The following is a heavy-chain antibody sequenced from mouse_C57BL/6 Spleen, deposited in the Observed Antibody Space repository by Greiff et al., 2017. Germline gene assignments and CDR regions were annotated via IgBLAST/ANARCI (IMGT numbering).Heavy chain of an antibody. CDR2: IRLKSDNYAT. Sequence: VQVVESGGGLVQPGGSMKLSCVASGFTFSNYWMNWVRQSPEKGLEWVAQIRLKSDNYATHYAESVKGRFTISRDDSKSSVYLQMNNLRAEDTGIYYCTGGYDYDGSAMDYWGQGTSVTVSS. D-gene: IGHD2-4*01. CDR1: GFTFSNYW. J-gene: IGHJ4*01. CDR3: TGGYDYDGSAMDY. V-gene: IGHV6-3*01.